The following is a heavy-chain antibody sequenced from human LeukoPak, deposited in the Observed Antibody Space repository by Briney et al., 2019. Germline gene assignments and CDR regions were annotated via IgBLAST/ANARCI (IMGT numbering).Heavy chain of an antibody. CDR2: IYYSGST. V-gene: IGHV4-59*08. Sequence: SETLSLTCTVSGASISSYYWSWIRQPPGKGLEWIGYIYYSGSTNYNPSLKSRVTISVDTSKNQFSLKLSSVTAADTAVYYCARLSSGGYDSTDAFDIWGQGTMVTVSS. CDR1: GASISSYY. J-gene: IGHJ3*02. CDR3: ARLSSGGYDSTDAFDI. D-gene: IGHD5-12*01.